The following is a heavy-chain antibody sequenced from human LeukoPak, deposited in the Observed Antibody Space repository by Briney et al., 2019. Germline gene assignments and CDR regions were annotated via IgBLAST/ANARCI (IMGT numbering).Heavy chain of an antibody. CDR2: INPNSGGT. J-gene: IGHJ5*02. Sequence: ASVKVSCKASGYTFTGYYMHWVRQAPGQGLEWIGRINPNSGGTNYAQKFQGRVTMTRDTSISTAYMELSRLRSDDTAVYYCARDFLVPAAPYNWFDPWGQGTLVTVSS. CDR1: GYTFTGYY. D-gene: IGHD2-2*01. CDR3: ARDFLVPAAPYNWFDP. V-gene: IGHV1-2*06.